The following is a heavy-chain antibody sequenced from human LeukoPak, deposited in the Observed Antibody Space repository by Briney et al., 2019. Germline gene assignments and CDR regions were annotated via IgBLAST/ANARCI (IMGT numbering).Heavy chain of an antibody. D-gene: IGHD3-3*01. V-gene: IGHV1-46*01. CDR2: INPSGGST. Sequence: ASVKVSCKASGYTFTSYYMHWVRQAPGQGLEWMGIINPSGGSTSYAQKFQGRVTMTRDTSTSTVYMELSSLRSEDTAVYYCARDREGIMIFGVVTLYYFDYWGQGTLVTVSS. J-gene: IGHJ4*02. CDR1: GYTFTSYY. CDR3: ARDREGIMIFGVVTLYYFDY.